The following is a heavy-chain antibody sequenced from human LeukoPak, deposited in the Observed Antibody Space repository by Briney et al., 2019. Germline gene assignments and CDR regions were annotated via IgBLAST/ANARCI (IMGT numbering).Heavy chain of an antibody. CDR3: ARGSDVLPVYYFDY. J-gene: IGHJ4*02. Sequence: GASVKVSCKSSGYTFIGFYLHWVRQAPGQGLEWMGWINPNSGGTNYAQKFQGRVTMTRDTSISTAYMELSRLRSDDTAVFYCARGSDVLPVYYFDYWGQGTLVTVSS. CDR1: GYTFIGFY. V-gene: IGHV1-2*02. D-gene: IGHD5-24*01. CDR2: INPNSGGT.